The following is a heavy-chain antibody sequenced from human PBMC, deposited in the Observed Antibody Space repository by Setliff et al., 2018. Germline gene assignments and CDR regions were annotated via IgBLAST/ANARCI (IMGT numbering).Heavy chain of an antibody. J-gene: IGHJ6*03. CDR3: ARHMTWYNWNDFRDYYYLDV. V-gene: IGHV5-51*01. CDR1: GYSFITYW. D-gene: IGHD1-1*01. CDR2: IYPGDSDT. Sequence: PGESLKISCTGSGYSFITYWIGWVRQMPGKGLEWMGIIYPGDSDTRYSPSFQGQVTISADKSITTAYLQWSRLKASDTAIYYCARHMTWYNWNDFRDYYYLDVWGKGTAVTVSS.